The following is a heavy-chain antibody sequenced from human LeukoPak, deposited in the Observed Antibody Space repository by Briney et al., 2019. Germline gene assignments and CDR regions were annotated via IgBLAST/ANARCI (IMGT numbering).Heavy chain of an antibody. Sequence: GGSLRLSCAASGFTFSSYWMHCVRHAPGKGLVWVSRINNDESHTTYADSVKGRFTISRDNAKNTPYLQMNSLRVEDTAVYYCARDQSSSWYVAWCDPWGQGTLVTVSS. CDR2: INNDESHT. J-gene: IGHJ5*02. V-gene: IGHV3-74*01. CDR1: GFTFSSYW. CDR3: ARDQSSSWYVAWCDP. D-gene: IGHD6-13*01.